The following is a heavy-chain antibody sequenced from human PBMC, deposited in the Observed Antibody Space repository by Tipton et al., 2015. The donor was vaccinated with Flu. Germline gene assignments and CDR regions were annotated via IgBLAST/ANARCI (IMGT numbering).Heavy chain of an antibody. J-gene: IGHJ4*02. CDR1: GYTYFSYG. CDR2: ISIYRGNT. Sequence: QLAQSGAEVKKPGASVKVSCKASGYTYFSYGITWVRQAHGQGLEWMGWISIYRGNTKYAQKFQGRVTMTTDTSTTTAYMELRSLRSDDTAVSYCARGVYSGSYQDSWGQGTLVTVSS. V-gene: IGHV1-18*01. D-gene: IGHD1-26*01. CDR3: ARGVYSGSYQDS.